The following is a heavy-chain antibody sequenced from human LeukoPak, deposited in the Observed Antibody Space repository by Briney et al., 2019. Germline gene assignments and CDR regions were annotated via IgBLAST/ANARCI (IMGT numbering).Heavy chain of an antibody. CDR3: ARWTCSSTSCYASWFDP. CDR2: ISYDGSNK. V-gene: IGHV3-30*04. Sequence: GGSLRPSCAASGFTFSSYAMHWVRQAPGKGLEWVAVISYDGSNKYYADSVKGRFTISRDNSKNTLYLQMNSLRAEDTAVYYCARWTCSSTSCYASWFDPWGQGTLVTVSS. D-gene: IGHD2-2*01. CDR1: GFTFSSYA. J-gene: IGHJ5*02.